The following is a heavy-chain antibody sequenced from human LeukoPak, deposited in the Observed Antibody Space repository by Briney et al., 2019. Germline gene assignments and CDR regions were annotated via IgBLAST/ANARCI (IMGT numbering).Heavy chain of an antibody. V-gene: IGHV3-30*18. CDR2: ISYDGSNK. J-gene: IGHJ4*02. D-gene: IGHD6-19*01. Sequence: PGRSLRLSCAASGFTFSSYGMHWVRQAPGKGLEWVAVISYDGSNKYYADSVKGRFTISRDNSKNTLYLQMNSLRAEDTAVYYCAKGPSSVDYWGQGTLVTVSS. CDR3: AKGPSSVDY. CDR1: GFTFSSYG.